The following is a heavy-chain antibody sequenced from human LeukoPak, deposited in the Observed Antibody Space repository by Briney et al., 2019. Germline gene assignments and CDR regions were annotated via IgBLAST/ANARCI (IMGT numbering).Heavy chain of an antibody. CDR2: TSGSGGST. D-gene: IGHD6-13*01. CDR3: ANPPKSGTLY. J-gene: IGHJ4*02. V-gene: IGHV3-23*01. Sequence: GGSLRLSCAASGFTFSSYAMSWVRQAPGKGLEWVSATSGSGGSTYYADSVKGRFTISRDNSKNTLYLQMNSLRAEDTAVYYCANPPKSGTLYWGQGTLVTVSS. CDR1: GFTFSSYA.